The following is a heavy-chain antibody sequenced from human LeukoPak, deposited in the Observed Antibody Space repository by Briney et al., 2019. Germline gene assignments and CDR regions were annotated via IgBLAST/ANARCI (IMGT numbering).Heavy chain of an antibody. CDR2: ISGSGADT. V-gene: IGHV3-23*01. D-gene: IGHD5-18*01. J-gene: IGHJ4*02. CDR1: GFTFSSYA. Sequence: GGSLRLPCAASGFTFSSYAMRWVRQAPGQALDWVSAISGSGADTYYTDSVKGRFTISRDNSKNTLYLQMNSLRAEDTAVYYCARDRYRTAMVDIDYWGQGTLVAVSS. CDR3: ARDRYRTAMVDIDY.